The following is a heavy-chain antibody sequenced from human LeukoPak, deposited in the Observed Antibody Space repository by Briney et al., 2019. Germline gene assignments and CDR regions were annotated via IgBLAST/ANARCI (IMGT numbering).Heavy chain of an antibody. CDR2: IYTGDSDT. CDR1: GYSFTSYW. V-gene: IGHV5-51*01. J-gene: IGHJ4*02. CDR3: ARERGYSGYPMGHSSSWSEPFDY. Sequence: GESLKISCKGSGYSFTSYWIGWVRQMPGKGLEWMGIIYTGDSDTRYSPSFQGQVTISADKSISTAYLQWSSLKASDTAMYYCARERGYSGYPMGHSSSWSEPFDYWGQGTLVTVSS. D-gene: IGHD5-12*01.